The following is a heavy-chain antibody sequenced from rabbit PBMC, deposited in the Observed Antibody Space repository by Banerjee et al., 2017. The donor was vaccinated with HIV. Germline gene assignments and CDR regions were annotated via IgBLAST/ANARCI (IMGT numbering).Heavy chain of an antibody. D-gene: IGHD4-1*01. V-gene: IGHV1S45*01. Sequence: QEQLEESGGGLVKPEGSLTLTCTASGFSFSSSYWIWWVRQAPGKGLEYIGDVSTGGRTVYATWAKGRFTVSKTSSTTVTLQMTSLTAADTASYFCARDLAGVIGWNFNLWGQGTLVTVS. CDR3: ARDLAGVIGWNFNL. CDR1: GFSFSSSYW. CDR2: VSTGGRT. J-gene: IGHJ4*01.